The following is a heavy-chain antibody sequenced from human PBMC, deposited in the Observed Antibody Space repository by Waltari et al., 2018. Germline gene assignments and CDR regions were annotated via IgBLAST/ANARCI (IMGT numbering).Heavy chain of an antibody. D-gene: IGHD2-15*01. V-gene: IGHV4-59*01. CDR1: GGSIRNYY. Sequence: QVQLQESGPGLVKPAETLSLTCTVSGGSIRNYYCSWIRQAPGKGLEWIGYISYSGSTTYSPSLKSRVTITVDTSKKQFSLKLNFVTAADTAVYYCARGSEGSYCSGGTCFSYYYMDVWGKGTTVTVSS. CDR2: ISYSGST. CDR3: ARGSEGSYCSGGTCFSYYYMDV. J-gene: IGHJ6*03.